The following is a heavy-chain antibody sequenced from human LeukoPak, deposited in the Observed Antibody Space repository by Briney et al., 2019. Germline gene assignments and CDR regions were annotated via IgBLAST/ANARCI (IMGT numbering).Heavy chain of an antibody. V-gene: IGHV3-23*01. J-gene: IGHJ4*02. CDR1: GSTFSSYA. CDR3: AKAYSYGSGYFYSHFDH. D-gene: IGHD3-10*01. CDR2: TSATGDRT. Sequence: GGSLRLSCAASGSTFSSYAMTWLRQAPGKGPEWVSTTSATGDRTHYADSVKGRFSMSRDNSKSSLYLDLSSLRAEDTAIYYCAKAYSYGSGYFYSHFDHWGQGTLVTVSS.